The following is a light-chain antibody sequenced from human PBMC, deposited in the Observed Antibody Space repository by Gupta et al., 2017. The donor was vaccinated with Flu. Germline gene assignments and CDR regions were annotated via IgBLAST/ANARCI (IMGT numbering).Light chain of an antibody. CDR2: KAS. V-gene: IGKV2-30*01. CDR1: ESLVYSDGDSY. Sequence: DAVMTQSPLSLPVTLGQPASISCRSSESLVYSDGDSYVSWFHQRPGQSPRRLIYKASNRDSGVPDRISGSGSGTDFTLTISRLEAEDVGVYYCRHSKRWPSTFGPGTKVEI. CDR3: RHSKRWPST. J-gene: IGKJ1*01.